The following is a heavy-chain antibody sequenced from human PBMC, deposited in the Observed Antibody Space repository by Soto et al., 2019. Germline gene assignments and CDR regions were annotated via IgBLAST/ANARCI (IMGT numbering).Heavy chain of an antibody. CDR2: INPSGGST. J-gene: IGHJ6*02. D-gene: IGHD6-6*01. CDR1: GYTFTSYL. Sequence: GASVKVSCKASGYTFTSYLMYWVRQAPGQGLEWMGMINPSGGSTGHAQKFQGRVTMTRDTSTSTVYMELSSLRSEDTAVYYCARDISPSSYYYYGMDVWGQGTTVTVSS. V-gene: IGHV1-46*01. CDR3: ARDISPSSYYYYGMDV.